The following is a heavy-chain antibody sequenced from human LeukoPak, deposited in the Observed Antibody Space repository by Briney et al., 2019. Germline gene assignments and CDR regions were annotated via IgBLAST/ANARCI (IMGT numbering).Heavy chain of an antibody. J-gene: IGHJ4*02. CDR2: INHSGST. CDR1: GGSISGRY. Sequence: SETLSLTCTVSGGSISGRYWSWIRQPPGKGLEWIGEINHSGSTNYNPSLKSRVTISVDTSKNQFSLKLSSVTAADTAVYYCARDPGYSSSSDSYFDYWGQGTLVTVSS. D-gene: IGHD6-6*01. CDR3: ARDPGYSSSSDSYFDY. V-gene: IGHV4-34*01.